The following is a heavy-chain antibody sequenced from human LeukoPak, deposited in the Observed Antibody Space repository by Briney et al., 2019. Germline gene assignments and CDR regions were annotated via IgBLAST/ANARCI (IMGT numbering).Heavy chain of an antibody. D-gene: IGHD6-6*01. Sequence: GGSLRLSCAASGFTFSDYYMSWIRQAPGKGLEWVSYISSSGSTIYYADSVKGRFTISRDNAKNSLYLQMNSLRAEDTAVYYCAAPLSASSTDYWGQGTLVTVSS. J-gene: IGHJ4*02. V-gene: IGHV3-11*04. CDR3: AAPLSASSTDY. CDR1: GFTFSDYY. CDR2: ISSSGSTI.